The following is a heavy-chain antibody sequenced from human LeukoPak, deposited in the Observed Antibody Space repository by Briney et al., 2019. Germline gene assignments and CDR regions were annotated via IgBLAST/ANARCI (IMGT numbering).Heavy chain of an antibody. CDR3: ARVSPLLEWLSSFDY. V-gene: IGHV1-69*05. D-gene: IGHD3-3*01. CDR1: GGTFSSYA. J-gene: IGHJ4*02. Sequence: AASVKVSCKASGGTFSSYAISWVRQALGQGLEWMGGIIPIFGTANYAQKFQGRVTITTDESTSTAYMELSSLRSEDTAVYYCARVSPLLEWLSSFDYWGQGTLVTVSS. CDR2: IIPIFGTA.